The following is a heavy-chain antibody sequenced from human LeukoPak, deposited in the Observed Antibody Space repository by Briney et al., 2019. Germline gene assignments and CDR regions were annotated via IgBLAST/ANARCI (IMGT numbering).Heavy chain of an antibody. J-gene: IGHJ6*02. D-gene: IGHD3-3*01. Sequence: SQTLSLTRTVSGGSISSDGYYWSWIRQHQGKGLEWIGYIFYSGSTYYNPSLKSRVTISVDTSKIQFSLKLSSVTAADTAVYYCARERARYYDFWSGYDYYYGMDVWGQGTTVTVSS. CDR2: IFYSGST. V-gene: IGHV4-31*03. CDR1: GGSISSDGYY. CDR3: ARERARYYDFWSGYDYYYGMDV.